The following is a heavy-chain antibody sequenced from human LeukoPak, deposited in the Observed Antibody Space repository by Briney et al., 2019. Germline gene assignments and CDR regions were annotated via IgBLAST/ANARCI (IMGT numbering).Heavy chain of an antibody. CDR3: AREGYYDSSGYYSD. CDR1: GGSISSYY. Sequence: SETLSLTCTVPGGSISSYYWSWIRKPPGKGLDWIGYIYYSGSTNYNPSLKSRVTISVDTSKNQFSLKLSSVTAADTAVYYCAREGYYDSSGYYSDWGQGTLVTVSS. J-gene: IGHJ4*02. V-gene: IGHV4-59*01. CDR2: IYYSGST. D-gene: IGHD3-22*01.